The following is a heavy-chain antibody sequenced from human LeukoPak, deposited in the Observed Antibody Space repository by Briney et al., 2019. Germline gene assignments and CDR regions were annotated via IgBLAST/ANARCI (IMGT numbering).Heavy chain of an antibody. J-gene: IGHJ4*02. V-gene: IGHV1-18*01. CDR3: ARDDCSGGSCYLSAD. D-gene: IGHD2-15*01. CDR1: GYTFITYG. Sequence: GASVEVSCKASGYTFITYGISWVRQAPGQGLEWMGWISTYNGNTNYAQKLQGRVTMTTDTSTSTAYMELRSLRSDDTAVYYCARDDCSGGSCYLSADWGQGTLVTVSS. CDR2: ISTYNGNT.